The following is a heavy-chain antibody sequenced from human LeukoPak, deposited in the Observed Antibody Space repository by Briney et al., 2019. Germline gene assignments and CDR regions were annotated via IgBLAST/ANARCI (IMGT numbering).Heavy chain of an antibody. Sequence: PGGSLRLSCAASGFTFSDYYRNWIRQAPGKGLEWVSYMSNSGSTIYYADFAKGRFTISRDNAKNSLYLQMNSLRAEDTAVYYCARGKTATGTGSAYWGQGTLVTVSS. J-gene: IGHJ4*02. CDR2: MSNSGSTI. V-gene: IGHV3-11*01. CDR1: GFTFSDYY. CDR3: ARGKTATGTGSAY. D-gene: IGHD3-10*01.